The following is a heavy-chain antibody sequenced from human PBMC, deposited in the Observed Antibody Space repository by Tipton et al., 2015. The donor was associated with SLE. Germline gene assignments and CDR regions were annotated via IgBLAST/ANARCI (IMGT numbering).Heavy chain of an antibody. J-gene: IGHJ2*01. D-gene: IGHD5-18*01. CDR1: DGSISDYY. V-gene: IGHV4-4*07. Sequence: TLSLTCTVSDGSISDYYWTWIRQPAGEGLEWIGRMYASGSTNYNPSLRSRVTISVDTSKNQFSLKLSSVTAADTAVYYCARLAGGIQLWSHWYFDLWGRGTLVTVSS. CDR3: ARLAGGIQLWSHWYFDL. CDR2: MYASGST.